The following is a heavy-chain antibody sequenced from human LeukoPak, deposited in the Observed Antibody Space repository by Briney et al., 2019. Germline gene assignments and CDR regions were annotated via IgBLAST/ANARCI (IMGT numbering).Heavy chain of an antibody. CDR2: IIPILGIA. J-gene: IGHJ4*02. CDR1: GGTFSIYA. CDR3: ARDAYYYGSGSYDF. V-gene: IGHV1-69*04. Sequence: GASVTVSCKASGGTFSIYAISWVRQAPGQGLEWMGRIIPILGIAKYAQKFQGRVTITADTSTSTAYMELSSLRSEDTAVYYCARDAYYYGSGSYDFWGQGTLVTVSS. D-gene: IGHD3-10*01.